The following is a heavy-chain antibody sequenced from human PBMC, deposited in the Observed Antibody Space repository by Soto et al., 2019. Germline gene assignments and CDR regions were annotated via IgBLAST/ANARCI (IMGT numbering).Heavy chain of an antibody. CDR3: ARDRRDGYKRYSGF. D-gene: IGHD3-9*01. Sequence: SETLSLTCTVSGVSITSYFWSWIRQTPGKGLDWIGSISFSGATYSNPSLKGRAALSVDTSENHLSLTLNSVTSADTAVYFCARDRRDGYKRYSGFWGQGNQVTVXS. CDR1: GVSITSYF. CDR2: ISFSGAT. J-gene: IGHJ4*02. V-gene: IGHV4-59*01.